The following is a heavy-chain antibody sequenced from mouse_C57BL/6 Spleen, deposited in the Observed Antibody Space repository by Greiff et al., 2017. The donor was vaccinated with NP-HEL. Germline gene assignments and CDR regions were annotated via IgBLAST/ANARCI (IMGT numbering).Heavy chain of an antibody. CDR3: ARNYVSSHSWMAY. J-gene: IGHJ3*01. Sequence: VQLQQSGPELVKPGDSVKISCKASGYSFTGYFMNWVMQSPGQSLEWIGRINPYNGDTFYNQKFKGKATLTVDKSSSTAHMELRSLTSEDSAVYYCARNYVSSHSWMAYWGQGTLVTVSS. CDR2: INPYNGDT. D-gene: IGHD1-1*01. CDR1: GYSFTGYF. V-gene: IGHV1-20*01.